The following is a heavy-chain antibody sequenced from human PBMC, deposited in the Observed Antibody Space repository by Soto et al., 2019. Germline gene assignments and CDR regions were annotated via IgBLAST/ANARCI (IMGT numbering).Heavy chain of an antibody. V-gene: IGHV3-48*03. CDR2: ITSSTRTT. CDR3: XXXXXXXXXXXXXXNGMDV. CDR1: GFTLRSYE. Sequence: DEKLVESGGGLVQPGGSLRLSCEASGFTLRSYEMNWVRXXXXXXXEWISYITSSTRTTYYADSVKGRFIISRDNARKXXXXXXXXXXXXXXXXXXXXXXXXXXXXXXXXXNGMDVWGQGTTVTVSS. J-gene: IGHJ6*02.